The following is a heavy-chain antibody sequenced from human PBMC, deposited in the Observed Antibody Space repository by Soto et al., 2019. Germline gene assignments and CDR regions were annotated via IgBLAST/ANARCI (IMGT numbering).Heavy chain of an antibody. CDR2: ISSTTNYI. CDR1: GFTYTRYS. J-gene: IGHJ4*02. CDR3: ARESEDLTSNFDY. Sequence: PGGSLSLSCASSGFTYTRYSMNLVRQAPGKGLEWVSSISSTTNYIYYGDSMKGRFTISRDNAKNSLYLEMNSLRAKDTAVYYCARESEDLTSNFDYWGQGTLVTVSS. V-gene: IGHV3-21*06.